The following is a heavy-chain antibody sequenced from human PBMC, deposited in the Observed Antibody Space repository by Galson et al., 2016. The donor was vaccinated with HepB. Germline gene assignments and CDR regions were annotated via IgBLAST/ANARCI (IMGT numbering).Heavy chain of an antibody. CDR2: FYYFGTT. CDR1: GGSVDSTTYY. J-gene: IGHJ5*02. D-gene: IGHD3-3*01. CDR3: VGFGMVPDAMNFFDP. Sequence: ETLSLTCTVSGGSVDSTTYYWGWIRQPPGKGLEWIGSFYYFGTTYYNPSLKSRATIAADTAKTFSLDLTSVTAADTAVYFCVGFGMVPDAMNFFDPWGQGARVTVSP. V-gene: IGHV4-39*01.